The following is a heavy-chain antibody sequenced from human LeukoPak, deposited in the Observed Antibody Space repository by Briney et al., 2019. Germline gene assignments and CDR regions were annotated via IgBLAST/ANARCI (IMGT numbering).Heavy chain of an antibody. CDR2: INGSGGST. CDR3: ATTSRTIGY. Sequence: PGGSLRLSCAASGYSFSTYAMSWVRQAPGKGLEGVSTINGSGGSTFYAESVKGRFTISRDNSKNTLYLQVNSLRVEDTAIYYCATTSRTIGYWGQGTLVTVSS. CDR1: GYSFSTYA. V-gene: IGHV3-23*01. D-gene: IGHD1-14*01. J-gene: IGHJ4*02.